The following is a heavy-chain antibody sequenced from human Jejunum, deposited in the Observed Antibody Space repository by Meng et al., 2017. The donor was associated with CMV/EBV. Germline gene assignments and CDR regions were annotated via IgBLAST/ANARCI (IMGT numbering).Heavy chain of an antibody. CDR2: IYYSGNT. CDR1: SS. D-gene: IGHD3-10*01. J-gene: IGHJ4*02. Sequence: SSWGWIRQPPGQGLEWIASIYYSGNTYYDPSLKSRATLSVDTSKNQFSLKLTSVTAADTAVYYCARRTSTYSYGSGSYSPFDNWGQGTLVTVSS. CDR3: ARRTSTYSYGSGSYSPFDN. V-gene: IGHV4-39*01.